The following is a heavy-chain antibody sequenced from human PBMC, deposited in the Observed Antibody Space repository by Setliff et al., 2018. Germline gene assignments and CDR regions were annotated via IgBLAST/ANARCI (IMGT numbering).Heavy chain of an antibody. CDR1: GFTFSSYA. D-gene: IGHD1-26*01. V-gene: IGHV3-23*01. CDR3: AKGVGSYYTSMYFDY. CDR2: ISGSGGST. J-gene: IGHJ4*02. Sequence: LRLSCAASGFTFSSYAMSWVRQAPGKGLEWVSAISGSGGSTYSADSVMGRFTISRDNSKNTLYLQMNSLRAEDTAVYYCAKGVGSYYTSMYFDYWGQGTLVTVSS.